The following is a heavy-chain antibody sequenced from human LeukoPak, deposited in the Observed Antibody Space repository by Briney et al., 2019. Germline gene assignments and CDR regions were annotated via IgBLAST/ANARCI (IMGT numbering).Heavy chain of an antibody. CDR3: ARGYCSSTSCYVGWFDP. Sequence: SQTLSLTCTVSGGSISSGGYYWSWIRQHPGKGLEWIGYIYYSGSTYYNPSLKSRVTISVDTSKNQFSLKLSSVTAADTAVYYCARGYCSSTSCYVGWFDPWGQGTLVTVSS. CDR2: IYYSGST. CDR1: GGSISSGGYY. D-gene: IGHD2-2*01. V-gene: IGHV4-31*03. J-gene: IGHJ5*02.